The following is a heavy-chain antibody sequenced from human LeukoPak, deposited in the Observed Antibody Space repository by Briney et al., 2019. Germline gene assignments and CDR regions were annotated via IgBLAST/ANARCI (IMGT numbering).Heavy chain of an antibody. J-gene: IGHJ3*02. CDR1: GFTFSDYY. V-gene: IGHV3-11*01. Sequence: GGSLRLSCAASGFTFSDYYMSWILQAPGKGLYWVSYITSSGSTMFYADSVKGRFTISRDNAKNSLYLQMNSLRAEDTAVYYCARAFHDAFDIWGQGTMVTVSS. CDR2: ITSSGSTM. CDR3: ARAFHDAFDI.